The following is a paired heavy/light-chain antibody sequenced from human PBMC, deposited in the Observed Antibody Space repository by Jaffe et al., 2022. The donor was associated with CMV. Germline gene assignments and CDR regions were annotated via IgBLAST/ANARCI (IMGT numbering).Heavy chain of an antibody. D-gene: IGHD6-19*01. CDR3: AKEGAVDMGGMEV. J-gene: IGHJ6*02. Sequence: QVQVVESGGGVVQPGRSLRLSCAASGFTFATSGMHWVRQAPGRGLEWVAVISDDGSRKYYADSVKGRFTIARDNSKNTLYLQMNSLRAEDTAVFYCAKEGAVDMGGMEVWGQGTTVTVSS. CDR2: ISDDGSRK. CDR1: GFTFATSG. V-gene: IGHV3-30*18.
Light chain of an antibody. Sequence: SYELTQAPSVSVSPGQTARITCSGDALPKQYAYWYQQKPGQAPVMVMYKDTERPSGIPERFTGSSSGTIATLTISGVQAEDEADYYCQSAEMSGSYFFGAGTKLTVL. J-gene: IGLJ2*01. CDR1: ALPKQY. CDR2: KDT. V-gene: IGLV3-25*03. CDR3: QSAEMSGSYF.